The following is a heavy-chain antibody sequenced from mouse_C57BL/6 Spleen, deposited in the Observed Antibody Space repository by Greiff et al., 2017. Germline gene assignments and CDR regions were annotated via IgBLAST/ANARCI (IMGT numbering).Heavy chain of an antibody. CDR2: IDPSDSYT. J-gene: IGHJ2*01. D-gene: IGHD1-1*01. CDR1: GYTFTSYW. Sequence: VQLQQSGAELVRPGTSVKLSCKASGYTFTSYWMHWVKQRPGQGLEWIGVIDPSDSYTNYNQKFKGKATLTVDTSSSTAYMQLSSLTSEDSAFYYCARGSSGYWGQGTTLTVSS. V-gene: IGHV1-59*01. CDR3: ARGSSGY.